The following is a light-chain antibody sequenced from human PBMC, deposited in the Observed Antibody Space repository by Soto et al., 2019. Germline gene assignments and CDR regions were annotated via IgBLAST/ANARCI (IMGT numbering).Light chain of an antibody. CDR3: QQRSQWPPMT. J-gene: IGKJ5*01. V-gene: IGKV3-11*01. CDR2: DAS. Sequence: EILLTQSPVTLSLSQGQRATLSCRAGQSISTYLAWYQVKPGQAPRLLIYDASSRATGVPARFSGSGSGTDFSLTISSLEPEDVAVYYCQQRSQWPPMTFGQGTRLEIK. CDR1: QSISTY.